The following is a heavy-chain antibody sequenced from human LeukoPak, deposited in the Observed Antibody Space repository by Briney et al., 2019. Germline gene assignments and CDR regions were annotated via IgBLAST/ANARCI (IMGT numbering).Heavy chain of an antibody. Sequence: PGGSLRLSCAASGFTFSSYAMSWVRQAPGKGLEWVSAISGSGGSTYYADSVKGRFTISRDNSKNTLYLQMSSLRAEDTAVYYCAKWFRGGNANYFDYWGQGTLVTVSS. CDR1: GFTFSSYA. D-gene: IGHD4-23*01. V-gene: IGHV3-23*01. CDR3: AKWFRGGNANYFDY. J-gene: IGHJ4*02. CDR2: ISGSGGST.